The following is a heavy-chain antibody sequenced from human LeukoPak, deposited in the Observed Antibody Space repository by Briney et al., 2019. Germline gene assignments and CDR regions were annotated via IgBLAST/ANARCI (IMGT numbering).Heavy chain of an antibody. J-gene: IGHJ4*02. CDR2: MKYDGSEK. CDR3: ARDPYRDAPDYFDY. Sequence: GGSLRLSCVASGFSFGTYWMSWVRQAPGKGQEWVANMKYDGSEKYYVDSVKGRFTISRDNAKNSLYLQMNSLRAEDSAVYYCARDPYRDAPDYFDYWGQGTLVTVSS. CDR1: GFSFGTYW. V-gene: IGHV3-7*01. D-gene: IGHD1-14*01.